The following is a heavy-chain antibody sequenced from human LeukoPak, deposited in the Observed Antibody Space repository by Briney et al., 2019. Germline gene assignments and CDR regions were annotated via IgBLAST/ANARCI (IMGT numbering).Heavy chain of an antibody. CDR1: GYTFTGYY. CDR2: ITPNSGGT. CDR3: ARDRGSYSSGWPNWFDP. D-gene: IGHD6-19*01. V-gene: IGHV1-2*06. J-gene: IGHJ5*02. Sequence: ASVKVSCKASGYTFTGYYMHWVRQAAGQGLEWMGQITPNSGGTNYAQKCQGRVTMTRDTSISTAYMELSRLRSDDTAVYYCARDRGSYSSGWPNWFDPWGQGTLVTVSS.